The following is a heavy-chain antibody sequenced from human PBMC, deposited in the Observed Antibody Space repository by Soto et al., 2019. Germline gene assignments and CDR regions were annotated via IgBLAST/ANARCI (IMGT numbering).Heavy chain of an antibody. CDR1: GFTFDDYA. CDR2: INWNSGCI. D-gene: IGHD6-13*01. CDR3: VAAASNPWYNDAFHL. Sequence: GGSLRLSCAASGFTFDDYAMHWVRQVPGKGLEWVSGINWNSGCIGYADSVKGRLAISRDNAKNSLHLQMNSRRAEDTAFYYCVAAASNPWYNDAFHLWGQGTLVTVSS. V-gene: IGHV3-9*01. J-gene: IGHJ1*01.